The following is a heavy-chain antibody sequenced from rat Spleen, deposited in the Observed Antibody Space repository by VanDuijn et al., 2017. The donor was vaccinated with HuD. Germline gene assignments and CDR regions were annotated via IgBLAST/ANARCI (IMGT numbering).Heavy chain of an antibody. J-gene: IGHJ2*01. V-gene: IGHV2-32*01. CDR2: MWNDGDT. CDR1: GFSIVNYH. CDR3: ARPHSYYGYKSYYFDY. Sequence: QVQLRESGPGLVQPSQTLSLTCTVSGFSIVNYHVHWVRQPPGKGLEWMGTMWNDGDTSYNSALKPRLSISRDTSKSQVFLKMNSLQSEDTAMYFCARPHSYYGYKSYYFDYWGQGVMVTVSS. D-gene: IGHD1-7*01.